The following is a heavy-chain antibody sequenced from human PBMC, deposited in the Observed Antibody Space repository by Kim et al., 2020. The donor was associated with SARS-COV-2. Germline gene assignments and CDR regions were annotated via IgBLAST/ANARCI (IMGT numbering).Heavy chain of an antibody. Sequence: NPSLNSRVTISVDTSKNQFSLKLGSVTAADTAVYYCARRDNWNLARFDPWGQGTLVTVSS. CDR3: ARRDNWNLARFDP. J-gene: IGHJ5*02. V-gene: IGHV4-34*01. D-gene: IGHD1-20*01.